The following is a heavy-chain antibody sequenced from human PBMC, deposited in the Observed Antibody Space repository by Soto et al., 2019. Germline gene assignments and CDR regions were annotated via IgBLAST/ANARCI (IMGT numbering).Heavy chain of an antibody. Sequence: SETLCLTWSVSGDAISNYYWSWIRQTPGRGLEWIGCVHESGSTDYNPSLKGRVTISLHTSKSQFSLSLRSATAADTATYFCARGTRALITSFFAYWGQGIPVPVS. V-gene: IGHV4-59*01. CDR2: VHESGST. CDR3: ARGTRALITSFFAY. D-gene: IGHD3-16*01. J-gene: IGHJ4*02. CDR1: GDAISNYY.